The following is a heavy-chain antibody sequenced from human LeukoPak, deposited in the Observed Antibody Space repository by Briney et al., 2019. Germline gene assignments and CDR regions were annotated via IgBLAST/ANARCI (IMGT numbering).Heavy chain of an antibody. D-gene: IGHD6-13*01. Sequence: GASVKVSCKASGYTFTSYGISWVRQAPGQGLEWMGGIIPIFGTANYAQKFQGRVTITADESTSTAYMELSSLRSEDTAVYYCARDRGYSSSWYVRRLNWFDPWGQGTLVTVSS. CDR2: IIPIFGTA. CDR3: ARDRGYSSSWYVRRLNWFDP. CDR1: GYTFTSYG. J-gene: IGHJ5*02. V-gene: IGHV1-69*13.